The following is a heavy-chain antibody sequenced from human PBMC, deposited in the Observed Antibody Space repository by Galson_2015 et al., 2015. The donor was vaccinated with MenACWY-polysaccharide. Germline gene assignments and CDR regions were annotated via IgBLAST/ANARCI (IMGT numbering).Heavy chain of an antibody. V-gene: IGHV3-30-3*01. CDR2: ISYDGSNK. CDR3: AREYCDRTSCYCIDV. CDR1: GFTFSSYA. D-gene: IGHD2-2*01. J-gene: IGHJ6*02. Sequence: SLRLSCAASGFTFSSYAMHWVRQAPGKGLGRVAVISYDGSNKYYADSVKGRFTISRDNSKNTLYLQMNSLRAEDTALYYCAREYCDRTSCYCIDVWGQGTTVTVSS.